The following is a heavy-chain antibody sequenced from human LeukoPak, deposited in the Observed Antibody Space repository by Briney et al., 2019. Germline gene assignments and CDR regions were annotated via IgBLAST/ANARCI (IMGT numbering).Heavy chain of an antibody. J-gene: IGHJ3*02. V-gene: IGHV4-4*07. Sequence: SETLSLTCTVSGGSISSYYWSWIRQPAGKGLEWIGRIYTSGSTNYNPSLKSRVTMSVDTSKNQFSLKLSSVTAADTAVYYCARDLRYYYDSSGFWRAFDIWGQGTMVTVSS. D-gene: IGHD3-22*01. CDR1: GGSISSYY. CDR3: ARDLRYYYDSSGFWRAFDI. CDR2: IYTSGST.